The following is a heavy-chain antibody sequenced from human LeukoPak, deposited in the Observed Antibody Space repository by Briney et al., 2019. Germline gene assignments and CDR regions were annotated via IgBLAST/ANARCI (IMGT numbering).Heavy chain of an antibody. CDR2: IYYSGST. D-gene: IGHD3-3*01. J-gene: IGHJ4*02. CDR1: GGSISSSSYY. V-gene: IGHV4-39*01. Sequence: SETLSLTCTVSGGSISSSSYYWGSIRQPPGKGLEWIGSIYYSGSTYYNPSLKSRVTISVDTSKNQFSLKLSSVTAADTAVYYCARGYYDFWSGYAHCLFYYWGQGTLVTVSS. CDR3: ARGYYDFWSGYAHCLFYY.